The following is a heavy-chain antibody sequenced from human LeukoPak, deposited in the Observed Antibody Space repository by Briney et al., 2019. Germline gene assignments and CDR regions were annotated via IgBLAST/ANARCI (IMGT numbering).Heavy chain of an antibody. CDR1: GGSVTSGNYY. CDR3: AREPPGY. J-gene: IGHJ4*02. CDR2: IYTNGGA. V-gene: IGHV4-61*02. Sequence: SETLSLTCTVSGGSVTSGNYYWNWIRQPAGKGLEWIVRIYTNGGASYNPSLKSRVTISIDAYKNQFSLKLSSVTAADTAVYYCAREPPGYWGQGILVTVSS.